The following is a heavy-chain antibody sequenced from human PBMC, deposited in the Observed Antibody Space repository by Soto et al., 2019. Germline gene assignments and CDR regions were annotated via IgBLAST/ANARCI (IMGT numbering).Heavy chain of an antibody. J-gene: IGHJ5*01. CDR1: SGSLSSSNV. D-gene: IGHD2-15*01. Sequence: SETLSLTCAAYSGSLSSSNVCSWVRQPPGKGLEWIGEIYHSGSTNYNPSLKSRVTISVDKSKNQFSLKLSSVTAADTAVSYCASGYCIGCSCDDMYLFDSRGQRTLVPVSS. CDR2: IYHSGST. V-gene: IGHV4-4*02. CDR3: ASGYCIGCSCDDMYLFDS.